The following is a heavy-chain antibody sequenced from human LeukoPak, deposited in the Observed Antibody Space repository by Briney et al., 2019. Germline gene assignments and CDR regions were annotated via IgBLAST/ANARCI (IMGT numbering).Heavy chain of an antibody. J-gene: IGHJ4*02. Sequence: SETQSLTCAVYGGSFSGYYWSWIRQPPGKGLEWIGEINHSGTTNYNPSLKSRVTISVDTSKNQFSLKLNSVTAADTAVYYCARGGYYYDSTSYYSLDYWGQGTLVTVSS. V-gene: IGHV4-34*01. CDR3: ARGGYYYDSTSYYSLDY. D-gene: IGHD3-22*01. CDR1: GGSFSGYY. CDR2: INHSGTT.